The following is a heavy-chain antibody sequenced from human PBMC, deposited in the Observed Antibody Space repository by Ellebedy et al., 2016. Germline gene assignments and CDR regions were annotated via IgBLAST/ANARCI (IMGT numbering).Heavy chain of an antibody. D-gene: IGHD6-13*01. J-gene: IGHJ6*02. V-gene: IGHV3-23*01. CDR1: GFTFSSYA. Sequence: GGSLRLXXAASGFTFSSYAMSWVRQAPGKGLEWVSAISGSGGSTYYADSVKGRFTISRDNSKNTLYLQMNSLRAEDTAVYYCANLDSSSPRGGMDVWGQGTTVTVSS. CDR2: ISGSGGST. CDR3: ANLDSSSPRGGMDV.